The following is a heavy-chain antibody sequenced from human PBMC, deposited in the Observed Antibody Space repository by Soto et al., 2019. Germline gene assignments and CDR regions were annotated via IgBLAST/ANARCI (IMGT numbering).Heavy chain of an antibody. D-gene: IGHD2-2*01. CDR2: IYPGDSDT. J-gene: IGHJ3*02. V-gene: IGHV5-51*01. CDR1: GYRFTRYW. Sequence: QTVSMKGSGYRFTRYWIGWMRQITWKGLEGMGIIYPGDSDTRYSPSFQGQVTISADKSISTAYLQWSSLKASDTAMYYCARLRDCSSTSCDAFDIWGQGTMVAVS. CDR3: ARLRDCSSTSCDAFDI.